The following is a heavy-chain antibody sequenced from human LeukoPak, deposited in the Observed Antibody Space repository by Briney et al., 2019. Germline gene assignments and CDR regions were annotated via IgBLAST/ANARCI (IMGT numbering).Heavy chain of an antibody. V-gene: IGHV3-43D*03. J-gene: IGHJ4*02. CDR1: GFTFDDYA. CDR2: ISWEGGTT. Sequence: GGSLRLSCAASGFTFDDYAMHWVRQAPGRGLEWVSLISWEGGTTYYADSVKGRFTISRDNSKNSLYLQMNSLRPEDTALYYCAKEKDEHYYDSSGYYFDYWGQGTLVTVSS. D-gene: IGHD3-22*01. CDR3: AKEKDEHYYDSSGYYFDY.